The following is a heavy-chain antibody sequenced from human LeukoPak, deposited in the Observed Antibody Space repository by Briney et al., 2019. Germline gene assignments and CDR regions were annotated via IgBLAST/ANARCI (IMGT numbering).Heavy chain of an antibody. J-gene: IGHJ4*02. D-gene: IGHD1-26*01. V-gene: IGHV3-21*01. Sequence: GGSLRLSCAASGFTFSSHNMNWVRQAPGKGLEWVSSISSSSSYIYYADSVKGRFTISRDNAKNSLYLQMNSPRAEDTAVYYCARASGSYFIDYWGQGTLVTVSS. CDR3: ARASGSYFIDY. CDR1: GFTFSSHN. CDR2: ISSSSSYI.